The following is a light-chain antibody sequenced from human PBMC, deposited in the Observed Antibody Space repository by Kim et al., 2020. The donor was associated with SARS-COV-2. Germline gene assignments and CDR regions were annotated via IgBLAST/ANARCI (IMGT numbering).Light chain of an antibody. Sequence: QSVLTQTPSVSGAPGQRVTFSCAGTSSNIGAGSAVNWYQQIPGTAPRLLISDTTNRPSGVPDRFSGSISGTSASLVITGLQADDEADYYCQSFDNSLTGVVFGGGTQLTVL. CDR3: QSFDNSLTGVV. CDR2: DTT. J-gene: IGLJ2*01. V-gene: IGLV1-40*01. CDR1: SSNIGAGSA.